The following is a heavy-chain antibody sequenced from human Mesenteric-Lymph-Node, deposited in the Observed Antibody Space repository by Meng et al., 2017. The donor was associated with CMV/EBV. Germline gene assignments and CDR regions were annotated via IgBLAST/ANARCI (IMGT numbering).Heavy chain of an antibody. J-gene: IGHJ4*02. D-gene: IGHD7-27*01. CDR2: NSDDDGNT. Sequence: VQQESAPVQVKPSRALVMVSCKAYGSIFNRYCFSSVRRAPGHEIQWNGWNSDDDGNTNYAPKLKGRVTMTADTSKSKSSLKLSCLTSADTAVYYCASDGGTGARAGGDYWGQGTLVTVSS. V-gene: IGHV1-18*01. CDR1: GSIFNRYC. CDR3: ASDGGTGARAGGDY.